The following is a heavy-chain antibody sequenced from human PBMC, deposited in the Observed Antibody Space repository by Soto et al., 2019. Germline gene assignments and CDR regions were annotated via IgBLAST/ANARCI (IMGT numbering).Heavy chain of an antibody. CDR1: GFTFSSYA. CDR2: ISGSGGST. D-gene: IGHD6-13*01. J-gene: IGHJ6*02. V-gene: IGHV3-23*01. Sequence: EAQLLESGRGLVQPGGSLRLCCAASGFTFSSYAMSWVRQAPGKGLEWVSAISGSGGSTYYADSVKGRFTISRDNSKNTLYLQMNSLRAEDTAVYYCAKDIKGGYSSSPPLYYYYGMDVWGQGTTVTVSS. CDR3: AKDIKGGYSSSPPLYYYYGMDV.